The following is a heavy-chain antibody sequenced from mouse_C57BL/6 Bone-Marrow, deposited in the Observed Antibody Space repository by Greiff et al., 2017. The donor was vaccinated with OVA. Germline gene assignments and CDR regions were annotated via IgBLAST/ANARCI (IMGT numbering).Heavy chain of an antibody. CDR2: IDPSDSYT. CDR1: GYTFTSYW. V-gene: IGHV1-50*01. D-gene: IGHD3-1*01. CDR3: ARSGGSYWYFDV. Sequence: QVQLQQSGAELVKPGASVKLSCKASGYTFTSYWMQWVKQRPGQGLEWIGEIDPSDSYTNYNQKFKGKATLTVDTSSSTAYMQLSSLTSEDSAVYYCARSGGSYWYFDVWGTGTTVTVSS. J-gene: IGHJ1*03.